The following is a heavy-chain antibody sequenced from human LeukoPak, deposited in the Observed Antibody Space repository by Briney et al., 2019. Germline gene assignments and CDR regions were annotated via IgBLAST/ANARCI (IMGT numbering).Heavy chain of an antibody. V-gene: IGHV3-48*03. CDR1: GFTFSSYE. CDR2: ISSSGSTI. Sequence: GGSLRLSCAASGFTFSSYEMNWVRQAPGKVLERVSYISSSGSTIYYADSVKGRFTISRDNAKNSLYLQMNSLRAEDTAVYYCARVGDGYNYHHFDYWGQGTLVTVSS. D-gene: IGHD5-24*01. J-gene: IGHJ4*02. CDR3: ARVGDGYNYHHFDY.